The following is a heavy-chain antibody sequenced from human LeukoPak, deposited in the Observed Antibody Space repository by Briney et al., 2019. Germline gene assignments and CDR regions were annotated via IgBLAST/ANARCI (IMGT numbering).Heavy chain of an antibody. Sequence: GGSLSFSCAASGFTFSDLYMVWLRQAPGLGLEWCGGTGNKAKSYTTEYAASVKGRFTISRDDSKNSLYLQMNSLKTEDTVVYYCAREFRHYDFWSGYSGWFDPWGQGTLVTVSS. J-gene: IGHJ5*02. CDR1: GFTFSDLY. CDR2: TGNKAKSYTT. D-gene: IGHD3-3*01. CDR3: AREFRHYDFWSGYSGWFDP. V-gene: IGHV3-72*01.